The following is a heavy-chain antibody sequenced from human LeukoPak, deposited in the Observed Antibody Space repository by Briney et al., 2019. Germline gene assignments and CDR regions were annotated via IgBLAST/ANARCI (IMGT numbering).Heavy chain of an antibody. V-gene: IGHV1-18*01. CDR1: GYTFSDYG. J-gene: IGHJ4*02. CDR2: INAYNCNT. D-gene: IGHD6-19*01. Sequence: ASVKVSCKASGYTFSDYGISWVGQASGQGLEWMGLINAYNCNTNYAQRAQGRVTMTTDPSTSTAFMELRSLNSDDTAVYYCARDEPYSSGWYYFDYWGQGTLVTVSS. CDR3: ARDEPYSSGWYYFDY.